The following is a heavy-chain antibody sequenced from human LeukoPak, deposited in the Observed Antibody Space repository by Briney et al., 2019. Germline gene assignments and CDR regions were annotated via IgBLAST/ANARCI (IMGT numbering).Heavy chain of an antibody. CDR1: GFTFSRSA. V-gene: IGHV3-23*01. J-gene: IGHJ4*02. Sequence: GGSLRLSCAASGFTFSRSAMSWVRQAPAKGLERVSGISESGGVTYYVDSVKGRFTISRDTSKNTVYLQMNSLRAEDTAIYYCAKRGIYGDPSDYWGQGTLVTVSS. CDR2: ISESGGVT. D-gene: IGHD4-17*01. CDR3: AKRGIYGDPSDY.